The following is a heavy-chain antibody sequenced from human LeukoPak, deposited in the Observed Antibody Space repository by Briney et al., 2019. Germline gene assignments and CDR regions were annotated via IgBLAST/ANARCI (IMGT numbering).Heavy chain of an antibody. CDR1: GFTFDDYA. Sequence: PGGSLRLSCAASGFTFDDYAMHWVRQAPGKGLEWVSGISWNSGSIGYADSVKGRFTISRDNAKNSLYLQMNSLRAEDTSVYYCATSDYGGLDYWGQGTLVTVSS. J-gene: IGHJ4*02. V-gene: IGHV3-9*01. CDR3: ATSDYGGLDY. CDR2: ISWNSGSI. D-gene: IGHD4-23*01.